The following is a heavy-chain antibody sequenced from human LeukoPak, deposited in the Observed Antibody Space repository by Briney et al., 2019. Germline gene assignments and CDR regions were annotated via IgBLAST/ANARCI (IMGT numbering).Heavy chain of an antibody. CDR3: ATEGTTVVTPWFDP. J-gene: IGHJ5*02. CDR2: FDPEDGET. Sequence: ASVKVSCKVSGYTLTELSMHWVRQAPGKGLEWMGGFDPEDGETIYAQKFQGRVTMTEDTSTDTAYMELSSLRSEDTAVYYCATEGTTVVTPWFDPWGQGTLVTVSS. CDR1: GYTLTELS. D-gene: IGHD4-23*01. V-gene: IGHV1-24*01.